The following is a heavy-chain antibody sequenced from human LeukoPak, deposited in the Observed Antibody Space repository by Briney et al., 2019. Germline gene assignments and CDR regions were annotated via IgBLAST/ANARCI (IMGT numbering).Heavy chain of an antibody. D-gene: IGHD6-6*01. CDR1: GFTFSSYA. CDR3: VRQYSTSVDAFDI. Sequence: GGSLRLSCAASGFTFSSYAMSWVRQAPGKGLEWVSAISGNGGSTYYADSVKGRFTISRDNSKNTLYLQMNSLRAEDTALYYCVRQYSTSVDAFDIWGHGTMVIVSS. J-gene: IGHJ3*02. CDR2: ISGNGGST. V-gene: IGHV3-23*01.